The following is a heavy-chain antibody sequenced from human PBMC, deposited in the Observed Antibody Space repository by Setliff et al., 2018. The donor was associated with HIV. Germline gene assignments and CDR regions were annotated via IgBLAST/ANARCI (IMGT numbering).Heavy chain of an antibody. V-gene: IGHV1-18*01. D-gene: IGHD3-3*01. CDR2: ISAYNDNT. CDR1: GYIFTGFG. Sequence: ASVKVSCKTSGYIFTGFGLTWVRQAPGQGLEWMGWISAYNDNTNYAQKLQGRVTMTTDTSTSTAYMELRGLRSDDTAVYYCARANVPYSNFWSFSYSLPYYFDYWGQGTLVTVSS. CDR3: ARANVPYSNFWSFSYSLPYYFDY. J-gene: IGHJ4*02.